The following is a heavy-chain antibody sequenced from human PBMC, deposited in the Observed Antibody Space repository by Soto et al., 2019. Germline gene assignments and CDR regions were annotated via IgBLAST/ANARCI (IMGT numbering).Heavy chain of an antibody. CDR1: GFSLSTSGVG. V-gene: IGHV2-5*02. D-gene: IGHD6-13*01. Sequence: QITLKESGPTLVKPTQTLTLTCTFSGFSLSTSGVGVGWIRQPPGKALEWLALIYWDDDKRYSPSLKSRLTITKDTSKNQVVLTMTNMDPVDTATYYCAHLNIAAARGKLSFLLGYWGQGTLVTVSS. CDR2: IYWDDDK. J-gene: IGHJ4*02. CDR3: AHLNIAAARGKLSFLLGY.